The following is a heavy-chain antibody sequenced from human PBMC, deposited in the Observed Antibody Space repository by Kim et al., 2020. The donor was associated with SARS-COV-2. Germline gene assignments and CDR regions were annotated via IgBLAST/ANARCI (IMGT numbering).Heavy chain of an antibody. J-gene: IGHJ4*01. CDR1: GFTFSNYG. Sequence: GGSLRLSCAAFGFTFSNYGMHWVRQAPGKGLEWVALVWHDGTKQYYTDSLKGRFTISRDNFKNALYLQMDSLRVEDTAVYYCAREPRRDDYGWGADYWG. D-gene: IGHD3-16*01. CDR2: VWHDGTKQ. CDR3: AREPRRDDYGWGADY. V-gene: IGHV3-33*01.